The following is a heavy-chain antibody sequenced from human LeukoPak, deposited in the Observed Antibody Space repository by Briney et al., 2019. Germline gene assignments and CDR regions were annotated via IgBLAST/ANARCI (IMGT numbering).Heavy chain of an antibody. D-gene: IGHD2-2*01. V-gene: IGHV3-30*18. CDR1: GFTFSSYG. J-gene: IGHJ3*02. CDR3: AKLGYCSSTSCYGDAFDI. Sequence: PGRSLRLSCGASGFTFSSYGMHWVRQAPRKGLEWVAVKSYDGSNKYYADSVKGRFTISRDNSKNTLYLQMNSLRAEDTAVYYCAKLGYCSSTSCYGDAFDIWGQGTMVTVSS. CDR2: KSYDGSNK.